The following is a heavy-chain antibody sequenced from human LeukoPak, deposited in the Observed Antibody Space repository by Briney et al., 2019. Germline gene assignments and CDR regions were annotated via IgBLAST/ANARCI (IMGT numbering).Heavy chain of an antibody. Sequence: GGSLRLSCAASGFTFDDYAMHWVRQAPGKGLEWVSLISGSGGSTYYADSVKGRSTISRDNSKNTLYLQMDSLRAEDTAVYYCARCGDSNGIVYYFDYWGQGTLVTVSS. CDR1: GFTFDDYA. V-gene: IGHV3-23*01. J-gene: IGHJ4*02. CDR2: ISGSGGST. CDR3: ARCGDSNGIVYYFDY. D-gene: IGHD5-18*01.